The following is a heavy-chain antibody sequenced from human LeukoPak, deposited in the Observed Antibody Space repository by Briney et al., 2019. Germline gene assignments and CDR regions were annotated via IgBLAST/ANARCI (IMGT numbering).Heavy chain of an antibody. CDR2: TTFSGDST. Sequence: GGSLRLSCTASGFTFNSYAMNWVRQAPGKGLEWVSSTTFSGDSTYYGDSVKGRFTVSRDNARNSLSLQMNSLRVEDTAVYYCARDRQSGSHLNFFDYWGQGAPVTVSS. V-gene: IGHV3-21*01. CDR1: GFTFNSYA. J-gene: IGHJ4*02. CDR3: ARDRQSGSHLNFFDY. D-gene: IGHD1-26*01.